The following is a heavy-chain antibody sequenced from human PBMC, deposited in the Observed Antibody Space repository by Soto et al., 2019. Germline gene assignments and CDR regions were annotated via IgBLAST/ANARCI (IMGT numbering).Heavy chain of an antibody. V-gene: IGHV3-23*01. CDR1: GFTFSSYA. Sequence: PGGSLRPSCAASGFTFSSYARWWVRQAPGEVLEWVSAISGSGGSTYYAHSVKGRFTISRDNSKNTLYLQRNSLRAEDTAVYYCAKAVWQLENGDYYGMDAWGQGTTVTVSS. J-gene: IGHJ6*02. D-gene: IGHD1-26*01. CDR2: ISGSGGST. CDR3: AKAVWQLENGDYYGMDA.